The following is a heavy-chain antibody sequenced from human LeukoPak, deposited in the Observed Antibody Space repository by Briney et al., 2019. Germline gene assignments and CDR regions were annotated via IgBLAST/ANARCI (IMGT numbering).Heavy chain of an antibody. J-gene: IGHJ6*02. CDR1: GGSSSSGGYS. D-gene: IGHD1-26*01. V-gene: IGHV4-30-2*01. CDR2: IYHSGST. CDR3: ARDSGGMDV. Sequence: SQTLSLTCAVSGGSSSSGGYSWSWIRQPPGKGLEWIGYIYHSGSTYYNPSLKSRVTISVDRSKNQFSLKLSSVTAADTAVYYCARDSGGMDVWGQGTTVTVSS.